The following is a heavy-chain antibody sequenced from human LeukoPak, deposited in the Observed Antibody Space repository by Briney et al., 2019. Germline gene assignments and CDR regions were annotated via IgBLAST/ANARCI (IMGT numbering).Heavy chain of an antibody. J-gene: IGHJ4*02. D-gene: IGHD6-19*01. CDR2: ISGGTT. CDR1: GFTFGDYL. CDR3: SRGSGWLSVY. V-gene: IGHV3-49*03. Sequence: GGSLRLSCTASGFTFGDYLMSWFRQAPWKGREWIGFISGGTTEYAASVKGRFTISRDDSTSIAYLQMNSLTTEDTAVYYCSRGSGWLSVYWGQGTLVTVSS.